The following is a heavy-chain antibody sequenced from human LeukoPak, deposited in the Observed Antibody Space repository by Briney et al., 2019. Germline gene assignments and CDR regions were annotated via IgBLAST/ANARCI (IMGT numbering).Heavy chain of an antibody. V-gene: IGHV3-30*04. CDR1: GFTFSSYA. Sequence: GGSLRLSCAASGFTFSSYAMHWVRQAPGKGLEWVAVISYDGSNKYYADSVKGRFTISRDNSKNTLYLKMNSLRAEDTAVYYCAREDCSSTSCYDRQGGYFDYWGQGTLVTVSS. D-gene: IGHD2-2*01. J-gene: IGHJ4*02. CDR2: ISYDGSNK. CDR3: AREDCSSTSCYDRQGGYFDY.